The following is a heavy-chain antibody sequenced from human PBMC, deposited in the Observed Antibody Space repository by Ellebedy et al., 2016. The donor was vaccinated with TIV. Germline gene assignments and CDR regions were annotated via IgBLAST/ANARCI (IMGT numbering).Heavy chain of an antibody. J-gene: IGHJ4*02. Sequence: PGGSLRLSCAASGITLSNAWMNWVRQAPGKGLEWVGRVKTNNEGGTTDYGAPVRGRFTISRDDSKNTLYLQMNSLKTEDTAVYYCTTRITMVRGDVDYWGQGTLVIVSS. CDR2: VKTNNEGGTT. CDR1: GITLSNAW. D-gene: IGHD3-10*01. V-gene: IGHV3-15*07. CDR3: TTRITMVRGDVDY.